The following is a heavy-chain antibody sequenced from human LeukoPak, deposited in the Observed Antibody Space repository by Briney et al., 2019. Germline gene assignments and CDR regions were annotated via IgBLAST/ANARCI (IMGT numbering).Heavy chain of an antibody. Sequence: PSETLSLTCAVSGGSTSSGSYYWSWIRQPAGKGLEWIGRIYSTGSTNYNPSLKSRVTISIDRSKNQFSLLLRSVTAADTAIYYCARGVGSSESNWFDPWGQGTLATVSS. J-gene: IGHJ5*02. CDR3: ARGVGSSESNWFDP. D-gene: IGHD1-26*01. V-gene: IGHV4-61*02. CDR2: IYSTGST. CDR1: GGSTSSGSYY.